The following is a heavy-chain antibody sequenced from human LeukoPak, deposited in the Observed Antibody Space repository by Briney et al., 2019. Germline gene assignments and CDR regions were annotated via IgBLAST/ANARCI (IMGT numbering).Heavy chain of an antibody. V-gene: IGHV4-59*01. CDR3: TRLYYDSSGYQGYYYMDV. CDR2: IYYSGST. Sequence: SETLSLTCTVSGGSISSYYWSWIRQPPGKGLEWIGYIYYSGSTNYNPSLKSRVTISVDKSTNQFSLKLRSVTAADTAVYYCTRLYYDSSGYQGYYYMDVRGKGTTVTVSS. J-gene: IGHJ6*03. CDR1: GGSISSYY. D-gene: IGHD3-22*01.